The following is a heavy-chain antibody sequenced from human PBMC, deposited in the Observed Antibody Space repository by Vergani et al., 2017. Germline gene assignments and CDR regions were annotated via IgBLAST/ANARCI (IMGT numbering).Heavy chain of an antibody. CDR2: ISSSGSTI. CDR3: ARNEAEDYYYYYGMDV. D-gene: IGHD1-1*01. Sequence: EVQLLESGGGLVQPGGSLRLSCAASGFTFSSYEMNWVRQAPGKGLEWVSYISSSGSTIYYADSVKGRFTISRDNAKNSLYLQMNSLRAEDTAVYYCARNEAEDYYYYYGMDVWGQGTTVTVSS. V-gene: IGHV3-48*03. CDR1: GFTFSSYE. J-gene: IGHJ6*02.